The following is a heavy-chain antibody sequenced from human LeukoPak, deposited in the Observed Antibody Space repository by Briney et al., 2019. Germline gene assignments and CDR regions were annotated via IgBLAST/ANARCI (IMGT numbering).Heavy chain of an antibody. V-gene: IGHV3-33*06. J-gene: IGHJ6*03. CDR2: IWYDGSNK. CDR3: AKDTDAYGGDMDV. CDR1: GFTFSSYG. Sequence: PGRSLRLSCAASGFTFSSYGMHWVRQAPGKGLEWVAVIWYDGSNKYYADSVKGRFTISRDNSKNTLYLQMNCLRAEDTAVYYCAKDTDAYGGDMDVWGKGTTVTVSS. D-gene: IGHD3-16*01.